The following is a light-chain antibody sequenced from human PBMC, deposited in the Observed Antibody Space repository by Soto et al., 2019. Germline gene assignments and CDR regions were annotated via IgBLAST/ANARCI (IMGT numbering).Light chain of an antibody. J-gene: IGKJ1*01. CDR2: KAS. CDR1: QSISSW. Sequence: DIQMTQSPSTLSASVGDRVTITCRASQSISSWLAWYQQKPGKAPKLLIYKASSLEGGVPSRFSGSGSETEFTLTISRLQPDDFATYYSQQYNSYSRTFGQGTKVEIK. V-gene: IGKV1-5*03. CDR3: QQYNSYSRT.